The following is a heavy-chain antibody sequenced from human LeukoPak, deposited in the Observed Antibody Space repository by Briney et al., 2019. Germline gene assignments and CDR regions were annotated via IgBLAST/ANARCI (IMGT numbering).Heavy chain of an antibody. CDR3: ARETAAAGSFIAINDY. J-gene: IGHJ4*02. CDR1: GFSLRNYS. CDR2: INDSEST. D-gene: IGHD6-13*01. V-gene: IGHV4-34*08. Sequence: GSLRLSCAASGFSLRNYSMHWIRQPPGKGLEWIGEINDSESTNYNPSLKSRVTISVDTSKNQFSLKLSSVTAADTAMYYCARETAAAGSFIAINDYWGQGTLVTVSS.